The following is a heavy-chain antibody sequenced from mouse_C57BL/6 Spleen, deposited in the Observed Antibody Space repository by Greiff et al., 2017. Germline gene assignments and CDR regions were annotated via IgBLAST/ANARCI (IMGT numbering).Heavy chain of an antibody. D-gene: IGHD4-1*01. Sequence: EVQLQQSGPELVKPGASVKISCKASGYTFTDYYMNWVKQSHGKSLEWIGDINPNNGGTSYNQKFKGKATLTVDKSSSTAYMELRSLTSGDSAVYYCARRNWDEGDYWGQGTTLTVSS. CDR1: GYTFTDYY. CDR2: INPNNGGT. CDR3: ARRNWDEGDY. J-gene: IGHJ2*01. V-gene: IGHV1-26*01.